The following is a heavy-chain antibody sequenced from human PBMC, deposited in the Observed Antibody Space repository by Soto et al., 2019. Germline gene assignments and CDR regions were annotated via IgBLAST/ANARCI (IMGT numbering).Heavy chain of an antibody. Sequence: GGSLRLSCAASGFTFSSNAMGWVRQAPGKGLEWVSAISGSGGSTNYADSVKGRFTISRDNSKNTLYLQMNSLRAEDTAVYYCAKGVARGISAIDYWGQGTLVTVSS. CDR2: ISGSGGST. CDR3: AKGVARGISAIDY. J-gene: IGHJ4*02. V-gene: IGHV3-23*01. D-gene: IGHD3-10*01. CDR1: GFTFSSNA.